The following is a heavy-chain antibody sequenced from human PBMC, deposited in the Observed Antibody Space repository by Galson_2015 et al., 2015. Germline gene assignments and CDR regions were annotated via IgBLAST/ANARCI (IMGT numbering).Heavy chain of an antibody. D-gene: IGHD3-10*01. V-gene: IGHV5-10-1*01. CDR2: IDPSDSYT. Sequence: QSGAEVKKPGESLRISCKGSGYSFTSYWISWVRQMPGKGLEWMGRIDPSDSYTNYSPSFQGHVTISADKSISTAYLQWSSLKASDPAMYYCARPEGGSGSYYNFGGYWGQGTLVTVSS. J-gene: IGHJ4*02. CDR3: ARPEGGSGSYYNFGGY. CDR1: GYSFTSYW.